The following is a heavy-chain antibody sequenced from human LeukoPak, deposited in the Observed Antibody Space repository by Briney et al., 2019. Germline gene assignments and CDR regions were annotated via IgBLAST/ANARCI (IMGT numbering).Heavy chain of an antibody. J-gene: IGHJ4*02. CDR2: IYSCGST. Sequence: PEGSLRLSCAASGFTVSSNYTSWVRQAPGKGLEWVSVIYSCGSTYYADSVKGRFTISRDNSKNTLYLQMNSLRAEDTAVYYCARGITMSYWGQGTLVTVSS. V-gene: IGHV3-66*03. CDR1: GFTVSSNY. D-gene: IGHD3-22*01. CDR3: ARGITMSY.